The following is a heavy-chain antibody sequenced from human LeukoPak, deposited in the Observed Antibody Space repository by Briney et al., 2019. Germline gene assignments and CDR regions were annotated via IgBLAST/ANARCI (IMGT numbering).Heavy chain of an antibody. CDR2: ISYDGSNK. CDR3: AKDRSGIAVAGPFDY. J-gene: IGHJ4*02. Sequence: PGGSLRLSCAASGFTFSSYGMHWVRQAPGKGLEWVAVISYDGSNKYYADSVKGRFTTSRDNSKNTLYLQMNSLRAEDTAVYYCAKDRSGIAVAGPFDYWGQGTLVTVSS. CDR1: GFTFSSYG. D-gene: IGHD6-19*01. V-gene: IGHV3-30*18.